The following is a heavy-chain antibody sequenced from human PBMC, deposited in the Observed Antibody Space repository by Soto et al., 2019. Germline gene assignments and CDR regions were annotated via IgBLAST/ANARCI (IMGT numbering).Heavy chain of an antibody. D-gene: IGHD2-2*01. Sequence: EVQLVESGGGLVQPGGSLRLSCAAAGFSFSDYWMSWVRQPPGQGLEWVANIKQDGGEKYYVDSVKGRFTISRDNATSSMYLQTNSLRAEDTAIYYCARSRAGRTAASYYDYMDVWGKGTTVTVSS. J-gene: IGHJ6*03. V-gene: IGHV3-7*01. CDR3: ARSRAGRTAASYYDYMDV. CDR1: GFSFSDYW. CDR2: IKQDGGEK.